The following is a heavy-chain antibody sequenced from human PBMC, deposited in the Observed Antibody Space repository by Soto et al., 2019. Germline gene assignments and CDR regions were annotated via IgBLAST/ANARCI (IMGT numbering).Heavy chain of an antibody. Sequence: EVQLLESGGGLAQPGGSLRLSCAASGFKFDHHAMSWVRQAPGKGLEWVSGISASGGSKDHADSVKGRFTISRDVSKETLYLQRDSLSTDVTAIYYCAKDALSTWYYVDSWGQGILVTVSS. J-gene: IGHJ4*02. V-gene: IGHV3-23*01. CDR1: GFKFDHHA. D-gene: IGHD6-13*01. CDR2: ISASGGSK. CDR3: AKDALSTWYYVDS.